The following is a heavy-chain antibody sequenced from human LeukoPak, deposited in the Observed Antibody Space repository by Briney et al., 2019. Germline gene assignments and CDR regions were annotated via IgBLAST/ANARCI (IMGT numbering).Heavy chain of an antibody. J-gene: IGHJ4*02. V-gene: IGHV1-2*06. CDR1: GYTFTGYY. D-gene: IGHD1-7*01. CDR2: INPNSGGT. CDR3: ARDLYNWNYQTDYYFDY. Sequence: ASVKVSCKASGYTFTGYYMHWVRQAPGQGLEWMGRINPNSGGTNYAQKFQGRVTMTRDTSISTAYMGLSRLRSDDTAAYYCARDLYNWNYQTDYYFDYWGQGTLVTVSS.